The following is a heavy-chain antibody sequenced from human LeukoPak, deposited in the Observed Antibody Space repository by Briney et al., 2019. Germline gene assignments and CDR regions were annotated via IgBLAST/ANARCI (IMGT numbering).Heavy chain of an antibody. Sequence: ASVKVSCKASGYTFTSYGISWVRQAPGQGLEWMGWINPNGGGTNYAQKFQGRVTMTRDTSISTAYMELSRLRSDDTAVYYCARGRRGATGSTGDYWGQGTLVTVSS. CDR3: ARGRRGATGSTGDY. CDR2: INPNGGGT. V-gene: IGHV1-2*02. J-gene: IGHJ4*02. CDR1: GYTFTSYG. D-gene: IGHD4-17*01.